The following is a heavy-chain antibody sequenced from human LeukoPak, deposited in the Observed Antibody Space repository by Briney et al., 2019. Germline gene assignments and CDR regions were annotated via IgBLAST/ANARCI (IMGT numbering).Heavy chain of an antibody. CDR2: ISTSGGNT. Sequence: PGGSLRLSCAASGFTFSSYAMSWVRQAPGKGLEWVSAISTSGGNTYYADSVKGRFTISRDNSRNTLYLQMNSLRAEDTAVYYCAKIGPYCSGGSCYQPDYWGQGTLVTVSS. D-gene: IGHD2-15*01. CDR1: GFTFSSYA. J-gene: IGHJ4*02. V-gene: IGHV3-23*01. CDR3: AKIGPYCSGGSCYQPDY.